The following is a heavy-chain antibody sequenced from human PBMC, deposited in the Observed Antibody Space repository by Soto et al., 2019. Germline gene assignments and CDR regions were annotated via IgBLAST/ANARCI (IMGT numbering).Heavy chain of an antibody. CDR3: AKDLGVAAVVTENIDY. Sequence: QVQLVESGGGVVQPGRSLRLSCAASGFTFSSYGMHWVRQAPGKGLEWVAVISYDGSNKYYADSVKGRFTISRDNSKNTLYLQMNSLRAEDTAVYYCAKDLGVAAVVTENIDYSGQGTLVTVSS. CDR1: GFTFSSYG. D-gene: IGHD2-21*02. V-gene: IGHV3-30*18. J-gene: IGHJ4*02. CDR2: ISYDGSNK.